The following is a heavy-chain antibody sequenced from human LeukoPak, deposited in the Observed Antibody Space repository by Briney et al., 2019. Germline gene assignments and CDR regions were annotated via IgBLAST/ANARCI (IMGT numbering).Heavy chain of an antibody. Sequence: ASVKVSCKASGGTFSSYAISWVRQAPGQGLEWMGRIIPILGIANYAQKFQGRVTITADKSTSTAYMEPSSLRSEDTAVYYCARVQQWELLRWDYYYGMDVWGQGTTVTVSS. J-gene: IGHJ6*02. CDR2: IIPILGIA. CDR1: GGTFSSYA. D-gene: IGHD1-26*01. CDR3: ARVQQWELLRWDYYYGMDV. V-gene: IGHV1-69*04.